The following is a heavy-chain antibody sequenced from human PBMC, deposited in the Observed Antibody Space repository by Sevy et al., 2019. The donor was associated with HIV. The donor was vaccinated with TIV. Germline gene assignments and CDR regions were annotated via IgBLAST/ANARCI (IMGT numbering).Heavy chain of an antibody. J-gene: IGHJ5*02. CDR1: GFTFSSYA. Sequence: GGSLRLSCAASGFTFSSYAMSWVRQAPGKGLEWVSAISGSGGSTYYADSVKGRFTISRDNSKNTLYLQMNSPRAEDTAVYYCAKEGTMVRGVIGWFDPWGQGTLVTVSS. CDR2: ISGSGGST. CDR3: AKEGTMVRGVIGWFDP. V-gene: IGHV3-23*01. D-gene: IGHD3-10*01.